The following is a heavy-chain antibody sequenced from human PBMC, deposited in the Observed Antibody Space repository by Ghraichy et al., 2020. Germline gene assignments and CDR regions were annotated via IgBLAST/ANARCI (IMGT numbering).Heavy chain of an antibody. Sequence: GSLRLSCTVSGGSISSYYWSWIRQPPGKGLEWIGYIYYSGSTNYNPSLKSRVTISVDTSKNQFSLKLSSVTAADTAVYYCARDAGYCSSTSCYYYYYGMDVWGQGTTVTVSS. J-gene: IGHJ6*02. D-gene: IGHD2-2*03. V-gene: IGHV4-59*01. CDR2: IYYSGST. CDR1: GGSISSYY. CDR3: ARDAGYCSSTSCYYYYYGMDV.